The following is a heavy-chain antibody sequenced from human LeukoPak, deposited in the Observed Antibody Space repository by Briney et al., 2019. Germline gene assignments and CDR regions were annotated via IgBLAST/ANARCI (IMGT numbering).Heavy chain of an antibody. CDR1: GFTFSSYA. V-gene: IGHV3-30-3*01. Sequence: GRSLRLSCAASGFTFSSYAMHWVRQAPGKGLEWVAVISYDGSNKYYADSVKGRFTISRDNSKNTLYLQMNSLRAEDTAVYYCAKDPSNYYGSGGEYYFDYWGQGTLVTVSS. J-gene: IGHJ4*02. D-gene: IGHD3-10*01. CDR2: ISYDGSNK. CDR3: AKDPSNYYGSGGEYYFDY.